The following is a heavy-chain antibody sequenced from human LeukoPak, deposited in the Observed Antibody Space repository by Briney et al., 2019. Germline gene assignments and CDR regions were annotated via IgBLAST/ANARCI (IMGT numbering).Heavy chain of an antibody. CDR1: GFTFSSYA. J-gene: IGHJ4*02. Sequence: GGSLRLSCAASGFTFSSYAMSWVRQAPGKRLEWVSAISGSGGSTYYADSVKGRFTISRDNSKNTLYLQMNSLRAEDTAVYYCAKSSRGYSGYDSDWGQGTLVTVSS. V-gene: IGHV3-23*01. D-gene: IGHD5-12*01. CDR2: ISGSGGST. CDR3: AKSSRGYSGYDSD.